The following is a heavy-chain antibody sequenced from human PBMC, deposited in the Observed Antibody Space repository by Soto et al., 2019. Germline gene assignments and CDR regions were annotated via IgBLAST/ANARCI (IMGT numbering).Heavy chain of an antibody. D-gene: IGHD1-26*01. Sequence: GESLRISCQGSGYNFSNYWIAWVRQMPGKGLEWMGFIYPGDSDTRYNPSFQGQVTIAGDKSVNTAYLHWSSLKSSDTAMYYCARHVGSNYIDFWGQGTLVTVSS. J-gene: IGHJ4*02. CDR1: GYNFSNYW. CDR3: ARHVGSNYIDF. CDR2: IYPGDSDT. V-gene: IGHV5-51*01.